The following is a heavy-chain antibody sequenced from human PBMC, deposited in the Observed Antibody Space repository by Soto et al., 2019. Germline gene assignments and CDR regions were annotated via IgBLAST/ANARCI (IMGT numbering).Heavy chain of an antibody. CDR3: AKALRPSLNFFYYMGV. CDR2: LGGDGFTT. V-gene: IGHV3-23*01. CDR1: GFTFGSYA. D-gene: IGHD2-2*01. Sequence: EVQLLESGGNLVEPGGSLRLSCVVSGFTFGSYAMSWVRQAPEKGPEWVAILGGDGFTTYYVDYVRGRFTISGDKSKSTLFLQMNSLGAGDTGVYYCAKALRPSLNFFYYMGVWGRGTAVIVSS. J-gene: IGHJ6*03.